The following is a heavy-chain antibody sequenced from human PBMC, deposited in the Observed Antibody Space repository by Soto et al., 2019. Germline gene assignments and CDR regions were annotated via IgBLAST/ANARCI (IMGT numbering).Heavy chain of an antibody. J-gene: IGHJ4*02. V-gene: IGHV4-4*07. CDR3: ARAASSYCGGDCFDS. CDR1: GGSISTYY. D-gene: IGHD2-21*01. Sequence: SETLSLTCTVSGGSISTYYWNWIRQPAGKGLEWIGRIYTSGTTHYNPSLKSRVTVSVDTAKNQFSLNLTSVTAADTAVYYCARAASSYCGGDCFDSWGQVTLVTVSS. CDR2: IYTSGTT.